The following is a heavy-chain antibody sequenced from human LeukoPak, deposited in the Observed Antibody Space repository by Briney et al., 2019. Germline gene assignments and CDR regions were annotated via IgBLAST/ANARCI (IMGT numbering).Heavy chain of an antibody. V-gene: IGHV5-51*01. J-gene: IGHJ6*02. CDR1: GYSFASYW. CDR2: INPGDSDT. D-gene: IGHD4-23*01. CDR3: ARQGDAVVTDV. Sequence: GESLKISCKASGYSFASYWIGWVRQMPGKGLEWMAFINPGDSDTRYSPSFQGHVTISVDKSINTAYLQWGSLKASDTAMYYCARQGDAVVTDVWGQGTTVIVSS.